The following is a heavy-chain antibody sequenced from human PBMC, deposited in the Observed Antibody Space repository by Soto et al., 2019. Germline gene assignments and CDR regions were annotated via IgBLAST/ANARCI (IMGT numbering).Heavy chain of an antibody. CDR3: ARDVAAEPVKGYYYYYYGIDV. D-gene: IGHD6-13*01. Sequence: AETLSLTCTVSGGSISSYYWSWIRQPPGKGLEWIGYIDYSGSTNYNASLKSRVTISVDTSKNQVSLKLSSVTAADTAVYFCARDVAAEPVKGYYYYYYGIDVWGQGTTVTVYS. CDR1: GGSISSYY. CDR2: IDYSGST. V-gene: IGHV4-59*01. J-gene: IGHJ6*02.